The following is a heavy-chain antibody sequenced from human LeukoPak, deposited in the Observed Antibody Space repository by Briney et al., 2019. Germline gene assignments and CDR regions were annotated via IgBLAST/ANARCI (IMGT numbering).Heavy chain of an antibody. CDR2: ISSSSSTI. V-gene: IGHV3-48*01. CDR3: AKRPMAGSGSSPNRHFDY. D-gene: IGHD1-26*01. CDR1: GFTFSSYS. Sequence: GGSLRLSCAASGFTFSSYSMNWVRQAPGKGLEWVSYISSSSSTIYYADSVKGRFTISRDNSKNTLYLQMNSLGAEDTAVYYCAKRPMAGSGSSPNRHFDYWGQGTLVTVSS. J-gene: IGHJ4*02.